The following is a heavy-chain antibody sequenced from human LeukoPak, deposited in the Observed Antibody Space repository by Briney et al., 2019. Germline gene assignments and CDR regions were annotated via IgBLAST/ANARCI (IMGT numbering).Heavy chain of an antibody. Sequence: GASVKVSCKASGYTFTSYGISWVRQAPGQGLEWMGWISAYNGNTNYAQKLQGRVTMTTDTSTSTAYMELRSLRSDDTAVYYCARMENYDFWSGYYTGYYYYYMDVWGKGTTVTVSS. CDR3: ARMENYDFWSGYYTGYYYYYMDV. V-gene: IGHV1-18*01. D-gene: IGHD3-3*01. CDR2: ISAYNGNT. J-gene: IGHJ6*03. CDR1: GYTFTSYG.